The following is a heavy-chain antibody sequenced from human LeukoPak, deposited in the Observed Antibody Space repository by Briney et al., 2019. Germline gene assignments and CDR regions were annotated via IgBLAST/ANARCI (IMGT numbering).Heavy chain of an antibody. CDR3: ARDGSGTSASYYYGMDV. D-gene: IGHD3-10*01. CDR2: ISSSGSTI. V-gene: IGHV3-48*03. Sequence: GGSLRLSCAASGFTFSNYWMSWVRQAPGKGLEWVSYISSSGSTIYYADSVKGRFTISRDNAKNSLYLQMNSLRAEDTAVYYCARDGSGTSASYYYGMDVWGQGTTVTVSS. CDR1: GFTFSNYW. J-gene: IGHJ6*02.